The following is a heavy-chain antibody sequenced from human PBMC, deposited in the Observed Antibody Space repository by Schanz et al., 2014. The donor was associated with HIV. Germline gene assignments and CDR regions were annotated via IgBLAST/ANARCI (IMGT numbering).Heavy chain of an antibody. CDR3: AKDAARIYYDILTXPFDS. CDR1: GFTFDEYA. D-gene: IGHD3-9*01. Sequence: VQLVESGGGLVQPGRSLRLSCAASGFTFDEYAMHWVRQAPGKGLEWVSGISWNSGSKGYAGSVKGRFTISRDNAKNSLYLQMNSLRGEDTALYYCAKDAARIYYDILTXPFDSWGQGTLVTVSS. CDR2: ISWNSGSK. J-gene: IGHJ4*02. V-gene: IGHV3-9*01.